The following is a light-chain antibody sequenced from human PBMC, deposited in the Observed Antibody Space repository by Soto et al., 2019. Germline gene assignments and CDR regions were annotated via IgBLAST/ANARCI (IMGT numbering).Light chain of an antibody. CDR2: EAS. V-gene: IGKV1-33*01. J-gene: IGKJ2*01. CDR3: QQYDNLPPYT. CDR1: QDISNY. Sequence: DIQMTQSPSSLSASVGDRVTITCQASQDISNYLNWYQQKPGKAPKLLIYEASNLETGVPSRFSGRGSGTDFTFTISSLQPEDIATYYCQQYDNLPPYTFGQGTKLEIK.